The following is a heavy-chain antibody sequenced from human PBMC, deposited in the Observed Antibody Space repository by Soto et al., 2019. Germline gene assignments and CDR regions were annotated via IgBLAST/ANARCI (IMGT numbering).Heavy chain of an antibody. V-gene: IGHV4-39*01. CDR1: GGSISSSSYY. Sequence: SQPLSLTCTVSGGSISSSSYYRVWIRQPPGKGLEWIGSIYYSGSTYYNPSLKSRVTISVDTSKNQFSLKLSSVTAADTAVYYCARRKAEIDYWGQGTLVTGSS. CDR3: ARRKAEIDY. J-gene: IGHJ4*02. CDR2: IYYSGST.